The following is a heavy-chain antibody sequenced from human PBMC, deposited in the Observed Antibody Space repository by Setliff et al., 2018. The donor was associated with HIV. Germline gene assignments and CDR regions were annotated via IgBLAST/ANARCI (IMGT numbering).Heavy chain of an antibody. Sequence: SVKVSCKASGGTFSSYAISWVRQAPGQGLEWMGGIIPICGTANYAQKFQGRVTITADESTSTAYMELSSLRSEDTAVYYCARDFTGGDGYNFWDYWGQGTLVTVSS. J-gene: IGHJ4*02. V-gene: IGHV1-69*13. D-gene: IGHD3-3*01. CDR3: ARDFTGGDGYNFWDY. CDR1: GGTFSSYA. CDR2: IIPICGTA.